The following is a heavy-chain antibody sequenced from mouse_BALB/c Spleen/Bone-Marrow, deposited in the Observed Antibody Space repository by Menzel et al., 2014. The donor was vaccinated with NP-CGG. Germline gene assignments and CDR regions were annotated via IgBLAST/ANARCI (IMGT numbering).Heavy chain of an antibody. Sequence: QVQLQQSGAVLARPGASVKLSCKASGYTFTSYWMQWVKQRPGQGLEWIGAIYPGDGDTRYTQKFKGKATLTADKSSSTAYMQLSSLASEDSAVYYCARGFPFDYWGQGTTLTVSS. CDR1: GYTFTSYW. CDR2: IYPGDGDT. V-gene: IGHV1-87*01. J-gene: IGHJ2*01. CDR3: ARGFPFDY.